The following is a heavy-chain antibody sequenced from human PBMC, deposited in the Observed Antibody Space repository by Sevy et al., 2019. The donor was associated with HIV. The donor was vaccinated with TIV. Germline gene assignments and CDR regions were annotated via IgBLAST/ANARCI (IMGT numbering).Heavy chain of an antibody. CDR1: GFTFSSYG. Sequence: GGSLRLSCAASGFTFSSYGMHWVRQAPGKGLEWVAFIGYDGSNNYYADSVEGRFTISRDNSKNTLYLQMNSLRAEDTALYYCATLAIAVAGAFPWGQGTLVTVSS. CDR2: IGYDGSNN. D-gene: IGHD6-19*01. V-gene: IGHV3-30*02. J-gene: IGHJ5*02. CDR3: ATLAIAVAGAFP.